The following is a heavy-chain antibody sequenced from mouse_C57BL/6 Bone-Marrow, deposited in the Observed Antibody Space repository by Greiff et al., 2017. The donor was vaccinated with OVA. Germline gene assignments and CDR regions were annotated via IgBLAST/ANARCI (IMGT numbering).Heavy chain of an antibody. CDR3: ARSAAY. V-gene: IGHV1-54*01. Sequence: VNLVESGAELVRPGTSVKVSCKASGYAFTNYLIEWVKQRPGQGLEWIGVINPGSGGTNYNEKFKGKATLTADKSSSTAYMQLSSLTSEDSAVYFCARSAAYWGQGTLVTVAA. J-gene: IGHJ3*01. CDR1: GYAFTNYL. CDR2: INPGSGGT.